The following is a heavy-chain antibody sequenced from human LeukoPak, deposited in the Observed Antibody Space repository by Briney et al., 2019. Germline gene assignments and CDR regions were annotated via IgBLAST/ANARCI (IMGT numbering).Heavy chain of an antibody. D-gene: IGHD1-20*01. J-gene: IGHJ6*03. CDR3: ARARITGTLYYYYYMDV. CDR1: GFTFSSYS. Sequence: GGSLRLSCAASGFTFSSYSMNWVRQAPGKGLEWVSYISSSSSTIYYADSVKGRFTISRDNAKNSLYLQMNSLRAEDTAVYYCARARITGTLYYYYYMDVWGKGTTVTVSS. V-gene: IGHV3-48*04. CDR2: ISSSSSTI.